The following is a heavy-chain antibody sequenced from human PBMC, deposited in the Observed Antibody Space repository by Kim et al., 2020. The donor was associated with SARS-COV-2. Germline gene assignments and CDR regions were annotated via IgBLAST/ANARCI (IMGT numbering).Heavy chain of an antibody. CDR3: TRLWYYGSGSSTPTTLNSENY. CDR1: GFTFSGSA. D-gene: IGHD3-10*01. V-gene: IGHV3-73*01. J-gene: IGHJ4*02. Sequence: GGSLRLSCAASGFTFSGSAMHWVRQASGKGLEWVGRIRSKANSYATAYAASVKGRFTISRDDSKNTAYLQMNSLKTEDTAVYYCTRLWYYGSGSSTPTTLNSENYWGQGTLVTVSS. CDR2: IRSKANSYAT.